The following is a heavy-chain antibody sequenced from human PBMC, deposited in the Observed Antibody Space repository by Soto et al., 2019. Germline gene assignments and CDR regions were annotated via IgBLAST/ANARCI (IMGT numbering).Heavy chain of an antibody. V-gene: IGHV1-18*01. CDR3: ARGRYGDY. CDR2: ISAHNGNT. Sequence: QVHLVQSGAEVKKPGASVTVSCKGSGYTFTSYGITWVRQAPGQGREWMGWISAHNGNTDYAQKLQGRVTVTRDTSTSTAYMELRSLRSDDTAVYYCARGRYGDYWGQGALVTVSS. D-gene: IGHD1-1*01. CDR1: GYTFTSYG. J-gene: IGHJ4*02.